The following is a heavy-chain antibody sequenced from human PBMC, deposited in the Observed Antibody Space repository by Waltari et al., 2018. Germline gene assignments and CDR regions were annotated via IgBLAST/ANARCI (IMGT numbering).Heavy chain of an antibody. Sequence: QVQLQQSGPGLVKPSQTLSLTCAISGDSVSSNSAAWNWIRQSPSRGLEWLGRTYYRSKWYNDYAVSVKSRITINPDTSKNQFSLQLNSVTPEDTAVYYCARDPRIAVAGQDYYYYGMDVWGQGTTVTVSS. CDR1: GDSVSSNSAA. V-gene: IGHV6-1*01. D-gene: IGHD6-19*01. CDR2: TYYRSKWYN. J-gene: IGHJ6*02. CDR3: ARDPRIAVAGQDYYYYGMDV.